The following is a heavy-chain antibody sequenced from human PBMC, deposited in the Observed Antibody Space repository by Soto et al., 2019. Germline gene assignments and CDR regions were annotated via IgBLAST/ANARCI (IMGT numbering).Heavy chain of an antibody. V-gene: IGHV3-48*02. D-gene: IGHD6-19*01. CDR2: IGGGGRLI. Sequence: EVQLVESGGGLVQRGGSLRLSCAASGFTFSSFSMHWVRQAPGRGLEWISYIGGGGRLISYADSVKGRFAISRDNAKNSLYLQMDSLRDEDTSVYYCARDLGWAFDCWGQGTLVTVSS. J-gene: IGHJ4*02. CDR3: ARDLGWAFDC. CDR1: GFTFSSFS.